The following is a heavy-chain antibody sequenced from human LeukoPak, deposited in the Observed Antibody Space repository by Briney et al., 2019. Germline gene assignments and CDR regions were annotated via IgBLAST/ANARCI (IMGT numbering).Heavy chain of an antibody. J-gene: IGHJ2*01. Sequence: PSETLSLTCTVSGGSISSGDYSWSWIRQHPGKGLEWMGYMFYSGSTYYNPSLRSRVNISVDTSKNQFSLKLSSVTAADTAVYYCARGYGLSSWYFDLWGRGTLVTVSS. CDR1: GGSISSGDYS. D-gene: IGHD3/OR15-3a*01. CDR3: ARGYGLSSWYFDL. CDR2: MFYSGST. V-gene: IGHV4-31*03.